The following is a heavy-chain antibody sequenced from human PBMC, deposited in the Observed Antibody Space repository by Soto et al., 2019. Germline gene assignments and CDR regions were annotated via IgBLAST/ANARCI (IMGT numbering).Heavy chain of an antibody. CDR1: GFTFDDYT. J-gene: IGHJ6*02. CDR2: ISWDGGST. Sequence: GGSLRLSCAASGFTFDDYTMHWVRQAPGKGLEWVSLISWDGGSTYYADSVKGRFTISRDNSKNSLYLQMNSLRTEDTALYYCAEDIPHSSGWAMDVWGQGTTVTVSS. V-gene: IGHV3-43*01. CDR3: AEDIPHSSGWAMDV. D-gene: IGHD6-19*01.